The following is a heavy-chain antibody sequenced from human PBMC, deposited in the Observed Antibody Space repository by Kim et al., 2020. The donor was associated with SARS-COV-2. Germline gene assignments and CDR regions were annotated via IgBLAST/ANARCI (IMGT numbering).Heavy chain of an antibody. V-gene: IGHV4-59*13. CDR1: GGSISSYY. CDR2: IYYSGST. D-gene: IGHD3-3*01. Sequence: SETLSLTCTVSGGSISSYYWSWIRQPPGKGLEWIGYIYYSGSTNYNPSLKSRVTISVDTSKNQFSLKLSSVTAADTAVYYCARDRYDFWSGTYYYYGMDV. CDR3: ARDRYDFWSGTYYYYGMDV. J-gene: IGHJ6*01.